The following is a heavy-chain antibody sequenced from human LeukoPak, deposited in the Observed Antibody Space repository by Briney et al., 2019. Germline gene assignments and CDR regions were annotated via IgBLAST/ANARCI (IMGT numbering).Heavy chain of an antibody. CDR2: ISSSTSTI. Sequence: GGSLRLSCAASGFTFSSYEMNWVRQAPGKGLEWVSYISSSTSTIYYADSVKGRFTISRDNAKNSLYLQMNSLRAEDTAVYYCASESYGGNSPAFDYWGQGTLVTVSS. CDR3: ASESYGGNSPAFDY. D-gene: IGHD4-23*01. J-gene: IGHJ4*02. CDR1: GFTFSSYE. V-gene: IGHV3-48*01.